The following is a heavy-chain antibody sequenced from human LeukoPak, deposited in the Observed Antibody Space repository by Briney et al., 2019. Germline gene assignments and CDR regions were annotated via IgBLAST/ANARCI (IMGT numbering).Heavy chain of an antibody. V-gene: IGHV4-39*01. J-gene: IGHJ6*03. Sequence: SETLSLTCTVSGGSISSSSYYWGWIRQPPGKGLEWLGSIYYSGSTYYNPSLKSRVTISVDTSKNQFSLKLSSVTAADTAVYYCSSLPLYYYYYYMDVWGKGTTVTVSS. CDR1: GGSISSSSYY. CDR3: SSLPLYYYYYYMDV. CDR2: IYYSGST.